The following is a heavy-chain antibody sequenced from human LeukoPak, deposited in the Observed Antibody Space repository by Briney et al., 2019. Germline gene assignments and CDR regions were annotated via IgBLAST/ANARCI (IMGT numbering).Heavy chain of an antibody. CDR2: IYPGESDT. Sequence: GESLKISCKGSGYIFKNYCIVWVRQMPGKGRGWMGIIYPGESDTRYSPSFQGQVTISADKSINTAYLHWSSLKASDTTMYYCARRGTSSYYMDVWGKGTTVTVSS. CDR3: ARRGTSSYYMDV. V-gene: IGHV5-51*01. CDR1: GYIFKNYC. J-gene: IGHJ6*03. D-gene: IGHD6-25*01.